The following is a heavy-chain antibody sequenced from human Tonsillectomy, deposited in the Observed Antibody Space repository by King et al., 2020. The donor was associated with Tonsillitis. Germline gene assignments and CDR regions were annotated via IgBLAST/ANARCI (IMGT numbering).Heavy chain of an antibody. Sequence: GGGGRKAGAAGKVSGKVSGYTLTELSMHWVRQAPGRGLEWMGGFDPEDGETIYAQKFQGRVTMTEDTSTATAYMELSSLRSEDTAVYYWATPLGDSPPRIWGQGTMVTVSS. V-gene: IGHV1-24*01. CDR2: FDPEDGET. D-gene: IGHD4-17*01. CDR1: GYTLTELS. CDR3: ATPLGDSPPRI. J-gene: IGHJ3*02.